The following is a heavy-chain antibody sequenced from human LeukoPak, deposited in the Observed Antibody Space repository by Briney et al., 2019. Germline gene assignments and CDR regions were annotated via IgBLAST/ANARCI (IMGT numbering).Heavy chain of an antibody. CDR1: GFTFTSRA. J-gene: IGHJ4*02. CDR3: AREGPSGSPPADF. V-gene: IGHV3-30-3*01. Sequence: GGSLRLSCAASGFTFTSRAMHWVRQAPGKGLEWVAITSYDGSNTYYAESVKGRFTISRGNSKNTLYLQMNRLRAEDTAVYYCAREGPSGSPPADFWGQGTLVTVSS. CDR2: TSYDGSNT. D-gene: IGHD3-10*01.